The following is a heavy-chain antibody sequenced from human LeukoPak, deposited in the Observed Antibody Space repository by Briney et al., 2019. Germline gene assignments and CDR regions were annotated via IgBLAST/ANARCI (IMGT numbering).Heavy chain of an antibody. CDR2: IYYSGST. Sequence: PSETLSLTCTVSGGSISSYYWSWIRQPPGKGLEWIGYIYYSGSTNYNPSLKSRVTISVDTSKNQFSLKLSSVTAADTAVYYCAREEGMALDYRGQGTLVTVSS. D-gene: IGHD5-24*01. CDR3: AREEGMALDY. CDR1: GGSISSYY. V-gene: IGHV4-59*12. J-gene: IGHJ4*02.